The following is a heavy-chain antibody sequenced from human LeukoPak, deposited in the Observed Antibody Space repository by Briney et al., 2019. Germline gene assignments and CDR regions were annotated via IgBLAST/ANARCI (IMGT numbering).Heavy chain of an antibody. CDR2: INHSGST. CDR3: ARYGLGVAGYGSYNDY. CDR1: GGSFSGYY. Sequence: SETLSLTCAVYGGSFSGYYWSWIRQPPGKGLEWIGEINHSGSTNYNPSLKSRVTISVDTSKNQFSLKLSSVTAADTAVYYCARYGLGVAGYGSYNDYWGQGTLVAVSS. J-gene: IGHJ4*02. D-gene: IGHD6-19*01. V-gene: IGHV4-34*01.